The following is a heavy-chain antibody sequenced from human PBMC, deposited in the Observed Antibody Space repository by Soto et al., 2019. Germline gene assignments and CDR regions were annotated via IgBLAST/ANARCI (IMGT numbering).Heavy chain of an antibody. J-gene: IGHJ4*02. D-gene: IGHD6-19*01. CDR3: ARGGELAGWMPFDS. CDR1: GGTFNTYG. V-gene: IGHV1-69*01. Sequence: QVHLVQSGAEVKKPGSSVKVSCRASGGTFNTYGFNWVRQAPGQGLEWMGGIIPLFGTTTYAHNFLGRVTFTADQSTKTAYMAMRSLTSEDTAFDFCARGGELAGWMPFDSWGQGTLVTVSA. CDR2: IIPLFGTT.